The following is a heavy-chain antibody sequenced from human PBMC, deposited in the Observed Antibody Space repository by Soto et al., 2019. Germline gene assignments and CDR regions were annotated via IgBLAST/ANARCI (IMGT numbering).Heavy chain of an antibody. D-gene: IGHD3-3*01. CDR2: ISGSADGT. V-gene: IGHV3-23*01. CDR3: AKDTVGGYSFWSGYYSDGLDV. CDR1: GFTFDSYA. J-gene: IGHJ3*01. Sequence: EVKLLESGGGLAQPGGSLRLSCVGSGFTFDSYAISWVRQAPGERLQWIAAISGSADGTDYAHSVSGRFTISRDNAKNTVHLQMDSLRVEDTAVYFCAKDTVGGYSFWSGYYSDGLDVWGQGTLVTVS.